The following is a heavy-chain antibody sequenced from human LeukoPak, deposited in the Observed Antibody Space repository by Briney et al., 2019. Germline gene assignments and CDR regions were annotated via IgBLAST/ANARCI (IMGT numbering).Heavy chain of an antibody. CDR2: IYCSGST. CDR1: GGSISSSSYY. CDR3: ARDPEDY. J-gene: IGHJ4*02. V-gene: IGHV4-39*07. Sequence: SETLSLTCTVSGGSISSSSYYWGWIRQPPGKGLEWIGSIYCSGSTYYNPSLKSRVTISVDTSKNQFSLKLSSVTAADTAVYYCARDPEDYWGQGTLVTVSS.